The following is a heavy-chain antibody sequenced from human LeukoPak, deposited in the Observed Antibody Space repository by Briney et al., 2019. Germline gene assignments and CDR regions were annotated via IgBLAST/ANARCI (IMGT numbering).Heavy chain of an antibody. CDR1: GASVSDGNYY. CDR3: AGTSNSALGLPYFDH. V-gene: IGHV4-61*01. Sequence: SETLSLTCSVSGASVSDGNYYWSWIRHPPGKGLEWIGYMFYSESTKYNPSLKSRVTISVDKSKNQFSLHMSSVTAADTAVYYCAGTSNSALGLPYFDHWGQGSLVTVSS. J-gene: IGHJ4*02. CDR2: MFYSEST. D-gene: IGHD5-18*01.